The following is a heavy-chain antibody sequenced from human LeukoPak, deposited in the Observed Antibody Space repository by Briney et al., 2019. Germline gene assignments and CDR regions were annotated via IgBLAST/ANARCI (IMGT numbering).Heavy chain of an antibody. CDR2: LSGSGAGT. V-gene: IGHV3-23*01. CDR1: GFTFSDYA. J-gene: IGHJ4*02. Sequence: GGSLRLSCAASGFTFSDYALGWVRQAPGRGLEWVPTLSGSGAGTYYSDSVQGRFTISRDNSKRTLFLQMNSLRAEDTAFYYCAKAELGVDTFFDYWGQGTLATVSS. CDR3: AKAELGVDTFFDY. D-gene: IGHD3-3*01.